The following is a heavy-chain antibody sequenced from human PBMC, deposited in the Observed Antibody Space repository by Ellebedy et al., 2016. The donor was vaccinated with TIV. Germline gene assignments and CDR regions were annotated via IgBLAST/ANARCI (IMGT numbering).Heavy chain of an antibody. CDR2: NRSKTDGETT. J-gene: IGHJ3*02. Sequence: GESLKISCAASGSGFSFSDSWLSWVRQAQGKGLEWVGRNRSKTDGETTEYAAPVKGRFSISRDDSKNTLYVQMHSLTAEDKGVYYCTRYNTNDAFDTWGQGTMVTVSS. D-gene: IGHD1-14*01. CDR3: TRYNTNDAFDT. V-gene: IGHV3-15*01. CDR1: GSGFSFSDSW.